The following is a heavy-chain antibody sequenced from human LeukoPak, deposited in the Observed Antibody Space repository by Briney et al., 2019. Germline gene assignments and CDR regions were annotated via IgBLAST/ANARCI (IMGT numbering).Heavy chain of an antibody. V-gene: IGHV3-23*01. D-gene: IGHD3-10*01. Sequence: GGSLRLSCAASGFTFNNYAMSWVRQAPGKGLEWVSAISGSGRSDIYYTDSVKGRFTISRDNSKNTLYLQMNSLSVDDTGIYYCAKDLPMVRGVMAHDYWGQGTLVTVSS. CDR3: AKDLPMVRGVMAHDY. CDR1: GFTFNNYA. J-gene: IGHJ4*02. CDR2: ISGSGRSDI.